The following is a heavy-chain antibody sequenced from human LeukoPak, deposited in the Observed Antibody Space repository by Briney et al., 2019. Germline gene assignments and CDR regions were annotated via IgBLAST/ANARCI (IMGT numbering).Heavy chain of an antibody. J-gene: IGHJ5*02. D-gene: IGHD3-3*01. CDR3: ARALYDFWSGYYFNWFDP. CDR1: GGSISSYY. V-gene: IGHV4-59*01. Sequence: SETLSLTCTVSGGSISSYYWSWIRQPPGKGLEWIGYIYYSGSTNYNPSLKSRVTISVDTSKNQFSLKLSSVTAADTAVYYCARALYDFWSGYYFNWFDPWGQGTLVTVSS. CDR2: IYYSGST.